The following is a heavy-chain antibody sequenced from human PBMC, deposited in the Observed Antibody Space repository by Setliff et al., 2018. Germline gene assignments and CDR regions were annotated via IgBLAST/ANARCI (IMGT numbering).Heavy chain of an antibody. J-gene: IGHJ4*02. D-gene: IGHD5-18*01. Sequence: TSETLSLTCTVSGGSTNGLGYSWSWIRQPPGKGLVWIGYIYHTGSTYYNPSLKSRVTISVDKSKNHFSLKLSSVSAADTAMYYCARSYSYGYPDYWGQGTLVTISS. CDR1: GGSTNGLGYS. V-gene: IGHV4-30-2*01. CDR3: ARSYSYGYPDY. CDR2: IYHTGST.